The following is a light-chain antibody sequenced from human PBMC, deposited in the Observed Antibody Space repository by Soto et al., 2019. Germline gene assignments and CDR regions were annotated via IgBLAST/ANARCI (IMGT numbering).Light chain of an antibody. J-gene: IGLJ1*01. CDR2: DNT. CDR3: QSYDTSLREYV. CDR1: SSNIGAGYH. V-gene: IGLV1-40*01. Sequence: QSVLTQPPSVSGAPGQRVTLSCTGSSSNIGAGYHVHWYQHLPGTAPKLLISDNTNRPSGVPDRFSGSKSGTSASLAITGLQAEDDADYYCQSYDTSLREYVFGTGTKVTVL.